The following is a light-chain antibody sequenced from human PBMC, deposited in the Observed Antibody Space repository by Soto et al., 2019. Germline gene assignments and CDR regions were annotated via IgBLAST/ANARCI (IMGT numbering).Light chain of an antibody. J-gene: IGKJ2*01. Sequence: DIQMTQSPSTLSASVGDRVTITCRASQSISSWLAWYLQKPGKAPKLLIYKASTLQDGVPSRFSGSGSGTQFALTISSLQPDDFATYYCQQYSSYSPYTFGQGTKLQIK. CDR1: QSISSW. CDR3: QQYSSYSPYT. CDR2: KAS. V-gene: IGKV1-5*03.